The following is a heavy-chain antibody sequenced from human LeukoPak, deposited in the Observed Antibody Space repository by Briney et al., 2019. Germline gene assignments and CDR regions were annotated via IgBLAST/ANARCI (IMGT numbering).Heavy chain of an antibody. CDR3: ARDPMTTVTTSNY. D-gene: IGHD4-17*01. CDR2: INHSGST. Sequence: PSETLSLTCAVYGGSFSGYYWSWIRQPPGKGLEWIGEINHSGSTNYNPSLKSRVTISVDTSKNQFSLKLSSVTAADTAVYYCARDPMTTVTTSNYWGQGTLVTVSS. V-gene: IGHV4-34*01. J-gene: IGHJ4*02. CDR1: GGSFSGYY.